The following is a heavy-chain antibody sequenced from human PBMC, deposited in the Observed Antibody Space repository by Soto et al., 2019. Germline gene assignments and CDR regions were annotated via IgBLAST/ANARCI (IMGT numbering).Heavy chain of an antibody. Sequence: EVQLLESGGGLVQPGGSLRLSCAASGFTFSSYAMSWVRQAPGKGLEWVSAISGSGGSTYYADSVKGRFTISRDNSKNTLYLKMNSLRADDTGVYYCAKDLATFTLEYYYCMDVWGKGTTVTVSS. V-gene: IGHV3-23*01. CDR1: GFTFSSYA. J-gene: IGHJ6*03. CDR2: ISGSGGST. D-gene: IGHD1-26*01. CDR3: AKDLATFTLEYYYCMDV.